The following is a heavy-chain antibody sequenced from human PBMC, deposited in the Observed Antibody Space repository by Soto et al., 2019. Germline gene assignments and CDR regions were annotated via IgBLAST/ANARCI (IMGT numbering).Heavy chain of an antibody. J-gene: IGHJ4*02. CDR3: AGGGVGGDYLDY. D-gene: IGHD1-26*01. CDR2: IIPILGIA. Sequence: QVQLVQSGAEVKKPGSSVKVSCKASGGTFSSYTISWVRQAPGQGLEWMGRIIPILGIANYAQKFQGRVTITADKSTSTAYMELSSLRSEDTAVYYCAGGGVGGDYLDYWGQGTLVTVSS. CDR1: GGTFSSYT. V-gene: IGHV1-69*02.